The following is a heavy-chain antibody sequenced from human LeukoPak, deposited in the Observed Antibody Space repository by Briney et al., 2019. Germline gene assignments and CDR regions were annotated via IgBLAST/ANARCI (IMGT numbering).Heavy chain of an antibody. CDR2: ISAGATNT. V-gene: IGHV3-23*01. J-gene: IGHJ4*02. D-gene: IGHD2-15*01. CDR3: GKGKAVVGAAGPDY. CDR1: GFAFSGYA. Sequence: GGSLRLSCVASGFAFSGYAMSWVRQAPGKGLEWVSSISAGATNTYYAGSVKGRFTISRDNSKNTLYLQINSLRAEDTAIYYCGKGKAVVGAAGPDYWGQGTLVTVSS.